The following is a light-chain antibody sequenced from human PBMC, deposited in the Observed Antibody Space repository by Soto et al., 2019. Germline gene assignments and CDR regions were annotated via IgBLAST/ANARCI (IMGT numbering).Light chain of an antibody. CDR2: AAS. Sequence: DIQLTQSPSFLSASVGDRVTITCRASQGISSYLAWYQQKPGKAPKLLIYAASTLQSGVPSRFSGSGSWTEFTLTISSLQPEDFATYYCQQLNSYPLTFGGGTKVDIK. CDR3: QQLNSYPLT. V-gene: IGKV1-9*01. J-gene: IGKJ4*01. CDR1: QGISSY.